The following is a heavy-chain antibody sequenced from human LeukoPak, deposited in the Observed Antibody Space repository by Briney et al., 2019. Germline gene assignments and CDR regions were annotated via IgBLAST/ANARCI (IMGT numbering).Heavy chain of an antibody. CDR1: GFTFSSYA. D-gene: IGHD6-13*01. J-gene: IGHJ2*01. Sequence: PAGGSLRLSCAASGFTFSSYALSWVRQAPGKGLEWVSSISASGGSTYYADSVEGRFSISRDSSRNTLSLQMNSLRAEDTATYYCAKTYSSTWSDWYFDLWGHGTVVTVSS. CDR3: AKTYSSTWSDWYFDL. CDR2: ISASGGST. V-gene: IGHV3-23*01.